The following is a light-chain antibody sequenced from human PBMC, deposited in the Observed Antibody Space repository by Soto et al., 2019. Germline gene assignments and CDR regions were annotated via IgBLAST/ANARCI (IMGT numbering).Light chain of an antibody. J-gene: IGKJ1*01. CDR2: GAS. CDR3: QQYGSSPEWT. V-gene: IGKV3-20*01. Sequence: EIVLTQSPGTLSLSPGERATLSCRASQSVSSNYLAWYQQKPGQAPRVLIDGASSRATGITDRFSGSGSGTDFTLTISRLQPEDFAVYYCQQYGSSPEWTFGQGTKVEIK. CDR1: QSVSSNY.